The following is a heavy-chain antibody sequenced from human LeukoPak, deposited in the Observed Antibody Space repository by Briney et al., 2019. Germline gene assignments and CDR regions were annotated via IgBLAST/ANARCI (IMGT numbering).Heavy chain of an antibody. J-gene: IGHJ4*02. CDR1: GGSISSSSYY. CDR2: IYYSGST. D-gene: IGHD3-10*02. Sequence: SETLSLTCIVSGGSISSSSYYWGWIRQPPGKGLEWIGSIYYSGSTYYNPSLKSRVTISVDTSKNQFSLKLSSVTAADTAVYYCARGVRRPYYFDYWGQGTLVTVSS. CDR3: ARGVRRPYYFDY. V-gene: IGHV4-39*07.